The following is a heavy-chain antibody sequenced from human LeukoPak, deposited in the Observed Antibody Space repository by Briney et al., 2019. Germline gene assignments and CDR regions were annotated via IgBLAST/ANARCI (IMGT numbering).Heavy chain of an antibody. CDR1: GYTFTSYG. J-gene: IGHJ4*02. Sequence: ASVKLSCKASGYTFTSYGISWVRQAPGQGLEWMGWISAYNGNTHYAQKLQGRVTMTTDTSTSKVYMELRSLRSDDTAVYYCARGSPPRRNYDSRGYYSYYFDYWGQGTLVTVSS. CDR2: ISAYNGNT. V-gene: IGHV1-18*01. D-gene: IGHD3-22*01. CDR3: ARGSPPRRNYDSRGYYSYYFDY.